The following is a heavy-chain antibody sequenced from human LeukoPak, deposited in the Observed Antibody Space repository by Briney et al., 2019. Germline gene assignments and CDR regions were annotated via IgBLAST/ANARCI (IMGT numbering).Heavy chain of an antibody. J-gene: IGHJ4*02. D-gene: IGHD3-3*01. CDR3: TRDHDFWSGEPDY. Sequence: SETLSLTCTVSGGSISSYYWSWIRQPAGKGLEWIGRIYTSGSTNYNPSLMSRVTISVDTPKNQFSLKLSSVTAADTAVYYCTRDHDFWSGEPDYWGQGTLVTVSS. CDR2: IYTSGST. CDR1: GGSISSYY. V-gene: IGHV4-4*07.